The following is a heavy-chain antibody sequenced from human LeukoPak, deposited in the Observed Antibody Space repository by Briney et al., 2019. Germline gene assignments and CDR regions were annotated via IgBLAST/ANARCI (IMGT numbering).Heavy chain of an antibody. J-gene: IGHJ4*02. D-gene: IGHD5-18*01. CDR1: GFSFSSYG. Sequence: GGSLRLSCAASGFSFSSYGMHWVRQAPGKGLEWVAVISYDGSNKYYADSVQGRFTISRDNSKNTLYLQMNSLRAEDTAVYYCAKAERDTATRHWGQGTLVTVSS. CDR3: AKAERDTATRH. V-gene: IGHV3-30*18. CDR2: ISYDGSNK.